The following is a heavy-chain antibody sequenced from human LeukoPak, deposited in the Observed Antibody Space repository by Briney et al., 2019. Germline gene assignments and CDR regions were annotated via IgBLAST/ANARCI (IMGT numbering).Heavy chain of an antibody. V-gene: IGHV3-30*02. J-gene: IGHJ4*02. Sequence: PGGSLRLSCAASGFTFSSYEMNWVRQAPGKGLEWVAFIRYDGSNKYYADSVKGRFTISRDNSKNTLYLQMNSLRAEDTAVYYCAKALITIRSYFDYWGQGTLVTVSS. CDR1: GFTFSSYE. CDR3: AKALITIRSYFDY. D-gene: IGHD3-9*01. CDR2: IRYDGSNK.